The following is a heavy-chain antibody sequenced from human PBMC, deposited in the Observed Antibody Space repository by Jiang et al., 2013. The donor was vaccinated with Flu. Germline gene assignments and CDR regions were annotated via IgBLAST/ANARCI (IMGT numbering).Heavy chain of an antibody. J-gene: IGHJ6*02. CDR3: ARDDPHTIFGVHGMDV. CDR1: GGSISSYY. V-gene: IGHV4-59*01. CDR2: IYYSGST. D-gene: IGHD3-3*01. Sequence: GPGLVKPSETLSLTCTVSGGSISSYYWSWIRQPPGKGLEWIGYIYYSGSTNYNPSLKSRVTISVDTSKNQFSLKLSSVTAADTAVYYCARDDPHTIFGVHGMDVWGQGTTVTVSS.